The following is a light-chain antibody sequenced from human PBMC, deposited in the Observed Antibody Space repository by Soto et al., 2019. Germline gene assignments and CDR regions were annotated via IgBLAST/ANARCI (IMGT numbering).Light chain of an antibody. Sequence: QLVLTQPPSVSGAPGQRVTISCTGSSSNFGAGYDVHWYQQLPGTAPKLLIYANSNRPSGVPDRFSGSKSGTSTSLAITGLQAEDEADYYCQSYDSSLSGWVFGGGTKLTVL. CDR3: QSYDSSLSGWV. CDR2: ANS. V-gene: IGLV1-40*01. CDR1: SSNFGAGYD. J-gene: IGLJ3*02.